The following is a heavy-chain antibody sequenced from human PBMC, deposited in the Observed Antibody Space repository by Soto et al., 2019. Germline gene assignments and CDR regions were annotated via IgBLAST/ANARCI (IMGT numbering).Heavy chain of an antibody. Sequence: PGGSLRLSCAASGFTFSSYSMNWVRQAPGKGLEWVSSISSSSSYIYYADSVKGRFTISRDNAKNSLYLQMNSLRAEDTAVYYCARDWGNCGGDCFHYYYGMDVWGQGTTVTVSS. J-gene: IGHJ6*02. D-gene: IGHD2-21*02. CDR2: ISSSSSYI. CDR1: GFTFSSYS. CDR3: ARDWGNCGGDCFHYYYGMDV. V-gene: IGHV3-21*01.